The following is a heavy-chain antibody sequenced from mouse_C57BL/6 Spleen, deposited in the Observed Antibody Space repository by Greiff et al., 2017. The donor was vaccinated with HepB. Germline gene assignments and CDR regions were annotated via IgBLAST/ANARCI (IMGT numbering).Heavy chain of an antibody. CDR2: ISYDGSN. CDR1: GYSITSGYY. J-gene: IGHJ3*01. V-gene: IGHV3-6*01. Sequence: EVQLQQSGPGLVKPSQSLSLTCSVTGYSITSGYYWNWIRQFPGNKLEWMGYISYDGSNNYNPSLKNRISITRDTSKNQFFLKLNSVTTEDTATYYCARSGTTVVAPFAYWGQGTLVTVSA. D-gene: IGHD1-1*01. CDR3: ARSGTTVVAPFAY.